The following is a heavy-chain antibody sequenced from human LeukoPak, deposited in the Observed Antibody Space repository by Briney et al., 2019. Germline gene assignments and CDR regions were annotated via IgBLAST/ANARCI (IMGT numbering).Heavy chain of an antibody. D-gene: IGHD1-26*01. CDR2: INPNSGGT. J-gene: IGHJ6*03. V-gene: IGHV1-2*02. CDR1: GYTFAGYY. Sequence: ASVKVSCKASGYTFAGYYMHWVRQAPGQGPEWMGWINPNSGGTKYAQKFQGRVTMTRDTSISTAYMELSRLRSDDTAVYYCAGRVGAGYYYMDVWGKGTTVTVSS. CDR3: AGRVGAGYYYMDV.